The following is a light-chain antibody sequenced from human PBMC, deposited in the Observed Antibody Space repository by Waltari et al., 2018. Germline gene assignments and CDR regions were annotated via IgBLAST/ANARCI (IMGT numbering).Light chain of an antibody. J-gene: IGKJ4*01. Sequence: EIVMTQSPATLSVSRGGSATLSCRASLSIDDSLAWYQQKPGHPPRLLIPGAPTRDTGIPVRFSGSGSGTDFTLTITGLQSEDFAVYFCQQYNQWPLTFGRGTKVEIK. V-gene: IGKV3-15*01. CDR1: LSIDDS. CDR3: QQYNQWPLT. CDR2: GAP.